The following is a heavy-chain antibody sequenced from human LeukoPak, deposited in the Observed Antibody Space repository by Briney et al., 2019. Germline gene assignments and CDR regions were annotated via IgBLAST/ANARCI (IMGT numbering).Heavy chain of an antibody. J-gene: IGHJ4*02. D-gene: IGHD2-15*01. Sequence: SVKVSCKASGGTFSSYAISWVRQAPGQGLDWMGRIIPILGIANYAQKFQGRVTITADKSTSTAYMELSSLRSEDTAVYYCASKRWEDIVVVVDYWGQGTLVTVSS. CDR1: GGTFSSYA. CDR2: IIPILGIA. V-gene: IGHV1-69*04. CDR3: ASKRWEDIVVVVDY.